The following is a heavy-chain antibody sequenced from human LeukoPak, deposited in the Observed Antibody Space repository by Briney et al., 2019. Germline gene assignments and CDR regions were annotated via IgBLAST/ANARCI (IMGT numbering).Heavy chain of an antibody. V-gene: IGHV4-59*01. CDR3: ARDRVGPEGSFDY. CDR1: GASISSYY. CDR2: IYYNGNT. J-gene: IGHJ4*02. D-gene: IGHD1-26*01. Sequence: PSETLSLTCTVSGASISSYYWSWIRQPPGKGLEWIGYIYYNGNTNYNPSLKSRVTISLDTSKNQFSLKLSSVTAADTAVYYCARDRVGPEGSFDYWGQGTLVTVSS.